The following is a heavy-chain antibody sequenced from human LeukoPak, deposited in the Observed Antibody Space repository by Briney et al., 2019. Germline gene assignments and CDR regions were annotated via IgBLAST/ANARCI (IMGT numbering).Heavy chain of an antibody. V-gene: IGHV4-59*08. CDR2: IYHTGSN. D-gene: IGHD6-13*01. CDR1: GGSITNTNY. CDR3: ARARYTNSWYAVDI. J-gene: IGHJ3*02. Sequence: PSETLSLTCGVSGGSITNTNYWTWIRQPPGKGLEWIGYIYHTGSNNYSPSLKSRVTMYVDTSKNQLSPKLSSVTAADTAMYYCARARYTNSWYAVDIWGQGTMVTVSS.